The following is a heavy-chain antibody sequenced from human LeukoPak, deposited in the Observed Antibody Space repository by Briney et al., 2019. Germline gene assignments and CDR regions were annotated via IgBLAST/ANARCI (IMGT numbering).Heavy chain of an antibody. J-gene: IGHJ5*02. CDR2: IHYTGST. CDR3: ARNPEARNWFDA. D-gene: IGHD1-14*01. CDR1: GGSISNGDFY. Sequence: PSETLSLTCTVSGGSISNGDFYWDWLRQPPGKELEWSGNIHYTGSTYYIPALNGRINMYVDTSKNQFYLKLTSVTAADTAVYYCARNPEARNWFDAWGQGALVTVSS. V-gene: IGHV4-39*01.